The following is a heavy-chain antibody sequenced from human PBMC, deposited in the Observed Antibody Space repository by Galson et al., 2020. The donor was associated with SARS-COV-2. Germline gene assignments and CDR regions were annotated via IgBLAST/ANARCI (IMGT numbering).Heavy chain of an antibody. D-gene: IGHD6-13*01. CDR3: ARHPSGRAAADILWRPERQGGIHYYYMDV. Sequence: SETLSLTCTVSGGSISSNTYYWVWIRQPPGKGLEWIGSIYYSGSTYYNPSLKSRVTTSVDTSKNQFSLKLNSVTAADTAVYYCARHPSGRAAADILWRPERQGGIHYYYMDVWGKGTTVTVSS. V-gene: IGHV4-39*01. J-gene: IGHJ6*03. CDR2: IYYSGST. CDR1: GGSISSNTYY.